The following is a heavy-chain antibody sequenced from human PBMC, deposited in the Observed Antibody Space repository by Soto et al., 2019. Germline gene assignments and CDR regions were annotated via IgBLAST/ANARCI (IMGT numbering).Heavy chain of an antibody. CDR1: GYTFTSYY. Sequence: QVQLVQSGAEVKKPGASVKVSCKASGYTFTSYYMHWVRQAPGQGLECMGIINPSGGSTSYAQKFQGRVTMTRDTSTSTVYMELSSLRSEDTAVYYCATDPGIAVAGTLAEYFQHWGQGTLVTVSS. CDR3: ATDPGIAVAGTLAEYFQH. D-gene: IGHD6-19*01. V-gene: IGHV1-46*01. J-gene: IGHJ1*01. CDR2: INPSGGST.